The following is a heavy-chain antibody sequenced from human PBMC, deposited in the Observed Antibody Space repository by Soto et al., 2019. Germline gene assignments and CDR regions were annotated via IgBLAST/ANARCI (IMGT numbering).Heavy chain of an antibody. J-gene: IGHJ6*02. CDR3: ARDQVGMDV. CDR2: IVSSDIYT. V-gene: IGHV3-21*02. Sequence: EVQLVESGGGLVKPGGSLRLSCAGSGFTFSSYKINWVRQAPGKGLEWVSSIVSSDIYTYYADSLKGRLIISRDNANNSVYLQINSLRAEDTAVYYCARDQVGMDVWGQGHPVTVSS. CDR1: GFTFSSYK.